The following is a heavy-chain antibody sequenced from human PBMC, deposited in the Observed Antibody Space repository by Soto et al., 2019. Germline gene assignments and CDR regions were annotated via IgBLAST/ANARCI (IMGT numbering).Heavy chain of an antibody. CDR1: GCNFGSYG. D-gene: IGHD5-18*01. J-gene: IGHJ4*02. V-gene: IGHV3-74*01. CDR2: ISFDGSTT. Sequence: TGGSKRLSCAASGCNFGSYGMHWVRQASGKGLVWVSRISFDGSTTTYADSVKGRFTISRDNAKNTLYLQMNSLRAEDTAVYYCARGGAHTAMANEYWGQGALVTVSS. CDR3: ARGGAHTAMANEY.